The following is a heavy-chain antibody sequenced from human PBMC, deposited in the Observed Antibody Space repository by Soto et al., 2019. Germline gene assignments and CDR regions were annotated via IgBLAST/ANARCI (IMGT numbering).Heavy chain of an antibody. Sequence: QVQLQESGPGLVKPSETLSLTCTVSGGSVSSGSYYWSWIRQPPGKGLEWIGYIYYSGSTNHNPSLKSRVTISVDTSKNQFSLKLSSVTAADTAVYYCARDRTYYYDSSGDDAFDIWGQGTMVTVSS. D-gene: IGHD3-22*01. CDR3: ARDRTYYYDSSGDDAFDI. V-gene: IGHV4-61*01. J-gene: IGHJ3*02. CDR2: IYYSGST. CDR1: GGSVSSGSYY.